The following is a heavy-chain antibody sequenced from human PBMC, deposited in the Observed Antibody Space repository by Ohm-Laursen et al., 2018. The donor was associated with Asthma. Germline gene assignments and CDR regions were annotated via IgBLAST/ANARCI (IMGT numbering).Heavy chain of an antibody. CDR1: GFTFSSYA. V-gene: IGHV3-30*04. CDR3: AREGYYDSSGYYWAIMDV. J-gene: IGHJ6*02. CDR2: ISYDGSNK. D-gene: IGHD3-22*01. Sequence: SLRLSCAASGFTFSSYAMHWVRQAPGKGLEWVAVISYDGSNKYYADSVKGRFTISRDNSKNTLYLQMNSLRAEDTAVYYFAREGYYDSSGYYWAIMDVWGQGTTVTVSS.